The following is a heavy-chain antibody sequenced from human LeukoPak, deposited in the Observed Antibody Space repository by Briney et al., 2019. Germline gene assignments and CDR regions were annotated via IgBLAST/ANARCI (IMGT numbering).Heavy chain of an antibody. CDR2: IRYDGSNK. CDR1: GFTFSSYG. CDR3: ARDYGGSSPFDY. D-gene: IGHD4-23*01. J-gene: IGHJ4*02. Sequence: PGGSLRLSCAASGFTFSSYGMHWVRQAPGKGLEWVAFIRYDGSNKYYADSVKGRFTISRDNAKNSLYLQMNSLRAEDTALYYCARDYGGSSPFDYWGQGTLVTVSS. V-gene: IGHV3-30*02.